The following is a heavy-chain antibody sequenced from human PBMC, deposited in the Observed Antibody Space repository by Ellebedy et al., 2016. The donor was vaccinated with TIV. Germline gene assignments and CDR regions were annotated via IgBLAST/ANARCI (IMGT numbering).Heavy chain of an antibody. D-gene: IGHD4/OR15-4a*01. Sequence: SETLSLTXAVYGGSFSGYYWSWIRQPPGKGLEWIGEINHSGSTNYNPSLKSRVTISVDTSKNQFSLKLSSVTAADTAVYYCARGPLTLVDYWGQGTLVTVSS. CDR2: INHSGST. J-gene: IGHJ4*02. CDR1: GGSFSGYY. V-gene: IGHV4-34*01. CDR3: ARGPLTLVDY.